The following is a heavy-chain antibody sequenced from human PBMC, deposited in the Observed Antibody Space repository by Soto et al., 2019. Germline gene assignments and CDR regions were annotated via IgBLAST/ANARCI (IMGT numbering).Heavy chain of an antibody. J-gene: IGHJ5*02. Sequence: SETLSLTCTVSGGSASSGSYYWSWIRQPPGKGLEWIGYIYYSGSTNYNPSLKSRVTISVDTSKNQFSLKLSSVTAADTAVYYCARDPNAYCSGGSCSHNWFDPWGQGTLVTVSS. V-gene: IGHV4-61*01. D-gene: IGHD2-15*01. CDR2: IYYSGST. CDR3: ARDPNAYCSGGSCSHNWFDP. CDR1: GGSASSGSYY.